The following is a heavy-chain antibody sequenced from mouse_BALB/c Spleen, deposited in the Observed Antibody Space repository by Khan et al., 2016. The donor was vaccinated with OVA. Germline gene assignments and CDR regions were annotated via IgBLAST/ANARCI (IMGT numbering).Heavy chain of an antibody. J-gene: IGHJ3*01. Sequence: EVQLVESGGDLVKPGGSLKLSCAASGFTFSSYSMSWVRQTPDKRLEWVATISSGGDYTYYPDRVKGRFTISRDNARNTLYLQMSSLKSEDTAMYYCARGAPGLAWFAYWGQGTLVTVSA. V-gene: IGHV5-6*01. CDR1: GFTFSSYS. CDR2: ISSGGDYT. CDR3: ARGAPGLAWFAY. D-gene: IGHD3-1*01.